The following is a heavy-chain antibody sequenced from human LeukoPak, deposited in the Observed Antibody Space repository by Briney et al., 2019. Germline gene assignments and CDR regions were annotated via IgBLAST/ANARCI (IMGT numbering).Heavy chain of an antibody. D-gene: IGHD6-13*01. CDR3: AVTAAGVSNWFDP. J-gene: IGHJ5*02. CDR2: FSGGGPYT. V-gene: IGHV3-23*01. CDR1: GFTFSSYA. Sequence: GGSLRLSCAASGFTFSSYAMSWVRQAPGKGLEWVSTFSGGGPYTYYADSVKGRFSISRDNSKNSLYLQMNSLRAEDTAVYYCAVTAAGVSNWFDPWGQGTLVTVSS.